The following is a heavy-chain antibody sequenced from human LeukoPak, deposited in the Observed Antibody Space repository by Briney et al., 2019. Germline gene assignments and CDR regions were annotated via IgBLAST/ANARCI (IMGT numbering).Heavy chain of an antibody. CDR1: GGSISSSTHY. D-gene: IGHD6-13*01. J-gene: IGHJ5*02. CDR2: IYYRGST. CDR3: ARDRSSSSRYNWFDP. Sequence: SETLSLTCTVSGGSISSSTHYWGRIRQPPGKGLEWIGNIYYRGSTYYNPSLKSRVTISVDTSKNQFSLKLSSVTAADTAVFYCARDRSSSSRYNWFDPWGQGTLVTVSS. V-gene: IGHV4-39*02.